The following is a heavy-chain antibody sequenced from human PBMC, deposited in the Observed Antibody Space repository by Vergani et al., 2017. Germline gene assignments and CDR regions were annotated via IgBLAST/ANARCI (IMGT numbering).Heavy chain of an antibody. V-gene: IGHV6-1*01. CDR1: GDSVSSNSAA. Sequence: QVQLQQSGPGLVKRSQPLSLTCAISGDSVSSNSAAWNWIRQSPSRGLEWLGRTYYRSKWYNDYAVSVKSRITINPDTSKNQFSLQLNSVTPEDTAVYYCARGVIAAAGPRGWFDPWGQGTLVTVSS. J-gene: IGHJ5*02. D-gene: IGHD6-13*01. CDR3: ARGVIAAAGPRGWFDP. CDR2: TYYRSKWYN.